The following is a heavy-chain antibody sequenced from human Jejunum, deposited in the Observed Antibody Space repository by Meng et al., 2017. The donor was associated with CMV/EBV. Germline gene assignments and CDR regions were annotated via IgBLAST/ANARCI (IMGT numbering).Heavy chain of an antibody. D-gene: IGHD2-2*02. Sequence: ISSSHWWSWVRQSPERGLEWIAEISPTESTNHNPSLRSRVTISIDRSKNHVSLRLNPVTAADTAVYYCARGRCTRTSCYTGALDYWGQGILVTVSS. CDR3: ARGRCTRTSCYTGALDY. CDR2: ISPTEST. CDR1: ISSSHW. V-gene: IGHV4-4*02. J-gene: IGHJ4*02.